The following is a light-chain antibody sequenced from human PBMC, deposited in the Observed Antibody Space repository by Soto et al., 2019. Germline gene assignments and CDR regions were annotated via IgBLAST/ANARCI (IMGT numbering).Light chain of an antibody. J-gene: IGKJ2*01. V-gene: IGKV1-39*01. CDR3: QQSYSAPYA. CDR2: GAA. Sequence: DIPMPQSPSSLSASVGVRVSISCRTSQNIDRYLNWYQQKPGKAPQVLISGAASLQSGVPSRFSGSGSGTEFTLSISSLQPEDFATYFCQQSYSAPYAFGQGTRLE. CDR1: QNIDRY.